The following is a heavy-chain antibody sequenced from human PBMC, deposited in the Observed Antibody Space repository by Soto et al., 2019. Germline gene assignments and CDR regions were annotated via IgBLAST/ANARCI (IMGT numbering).Heavy chain of an antibody. D-gene: IGHD6-19*01. CDR1: GYSFTSYW. CDR3: ARRPIAVADLYYYYGMDV. Sequence: PGESLKISCKGSGYSFTSYWISWVRQMPGKGLEWMGRIDPSDSYTNYSPSFQGHVTISADKSINTAYLQWSSLKASDTAMYYCARRPIAVADLYYYYGMDVWGQGTTVTVSS. CDR2: IDPSDSYT. V-gene: IGHV5-10-1*01. J-gene: IGHJ6*02.